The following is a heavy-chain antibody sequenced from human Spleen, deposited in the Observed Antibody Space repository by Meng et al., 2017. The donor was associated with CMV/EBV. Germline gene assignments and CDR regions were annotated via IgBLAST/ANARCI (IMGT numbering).Heavy chain of an antibody. Sequence: SETLSLTCSVSGGSISSYYWSWIRQPPGKGLEWIGYIYSSGSTNYNPSLKSRVTISVDTSKNQFSLTLSSVTAADTAVYHCAGVGQLGNWFDPWGQGTLVTVSS. V-gene: IGHV4-59*01. D-gene: IGHD6-6*01. CDR3: AGVGQLGNWFDP. CDR1: GGSISSYY. CDR2: IYSSGST. J-gene: IGHJ5*02.